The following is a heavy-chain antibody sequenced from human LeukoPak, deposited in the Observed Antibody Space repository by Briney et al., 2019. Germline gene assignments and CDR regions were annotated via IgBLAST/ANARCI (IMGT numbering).Heavy chain of an antibody. CDR1: GYTFTGYY. CDR2: INPNSGDT. D-gene: IGHD3-22*01. J-gene: IGHJ1*01. CDR3: ARGYYDSSDFEYFQH. Sequence: ASVKVSCKASGYTFTGYYMHRVRQAPGQGFEWMAWINPNSGDTNFAQNFQGRVTMTRDTSISTVYMELSRLRSDDTAVFYCARGYYDSSDFEYFQHWGQGTLVTVSS. V-gene: IGHV1-2*02.